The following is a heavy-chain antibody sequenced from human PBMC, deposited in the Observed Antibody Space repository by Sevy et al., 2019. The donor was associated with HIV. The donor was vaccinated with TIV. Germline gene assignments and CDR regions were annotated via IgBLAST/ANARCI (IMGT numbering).Heavy chain of an antibody. Sequence: ASVKVSCKASGYTFTSHGISWVRQAPGQGLEWVGWISTYNDDTKYAQKVQGRVTMTTDTSTTTVFMELRSLRSDDTAIYYCARDLPPLDYDGSGSYYTSDYWGQGTLVTVSS. V-gene: IGHV1-18*01. CDR3: ARDLPPLDYDGSGSYYTSDY. D-gene: IGHD3-10*01. CDR2: ISTYNDDT. CDR1: GYTFTSHG. J-gene: IGHJ4*02.